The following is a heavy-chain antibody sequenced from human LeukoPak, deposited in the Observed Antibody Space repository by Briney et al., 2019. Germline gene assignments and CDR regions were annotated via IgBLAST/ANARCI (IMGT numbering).Heavy chain of an antibody. CDR3: ARAVADIVVVPAASYYYYYMDV. CDR2: MNPNSGNT. CDR1: GYTFTSYD. D-gene: IGHD2-2*01. V-gene: IGHV1-8*03. Sequence: ASVKVSCTASGYTFTSYDINWVRQATGQGLEWMGWMNPNSGNTGYAQKFQGRVTITRNTSISTAYMELSSLRSEDTAVYYCARAVADIVVVPAASYYYYYMDVWGKGTTVTVSS. J-gene: IGHJ6*03.